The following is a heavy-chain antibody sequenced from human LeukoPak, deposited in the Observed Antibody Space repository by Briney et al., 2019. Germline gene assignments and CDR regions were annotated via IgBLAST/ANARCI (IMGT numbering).Heavy chain of an antibody. CDR1: GFTFSSFW. V-gene: IGHV3-7*03. J-gene: IGHJ4*02. CDR2: IKQDGREK. D-gene: IGHD6-6*01. CDR3: ARHTRSSFFDY. Sequence: GGSLRLSCAASGFTFSSFWMTWVRQAPGKGLEWVANIKQDGREKYYVDSVKGRFTISRDNAKNSLYLQMNSLRAEDTAVYYCARHTRSSFFDYWGQGTLVTVSS.